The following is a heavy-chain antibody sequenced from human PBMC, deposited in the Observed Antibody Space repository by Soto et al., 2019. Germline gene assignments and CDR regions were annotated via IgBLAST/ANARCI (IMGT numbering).Heavy chain of an antibody. CDR3: ARRGSGSYFDY. J-gene: IGHJ4*02. CDR1: GFTFSSYA. D-gene: IGHD3-10*01. CDR2: ISGSGDST. Sequence: EVQLLESGGGLVQPGGSLRLSCAASGFTFSSYAMSWVRQAPGKGLEWVSVISGSGDSTYYEDSVKGRFTSSRDNSKNTLYLQMSILRAEDTAVYYCARRGSGSYFDYWGRGTLVTVSS. V-gene: IGHV3-23*01.